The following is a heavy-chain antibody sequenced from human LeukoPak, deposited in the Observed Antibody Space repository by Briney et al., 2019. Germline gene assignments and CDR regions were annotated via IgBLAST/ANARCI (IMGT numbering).Heavy chain of an antibody. CDR2: IYYGGST. CDR1: GGSISRSTFY. V-gene: IGHV4-39*07. CDR3: ASTYYYDSSGYYAWPYFDY. D-gene: IGHD3-22*01. J-gene: IGHJ4*02. Sequence: SETLSLTCSVSGGSISRSTFYWDWIRQPPGKGLEWIGSIYYGGSTYYNSSLKSRVTISVDRSKNQFSLKLSSVTAADTAVYYCASTYYYDSSGYYAWPYFDYWGQGTLVTVSS.